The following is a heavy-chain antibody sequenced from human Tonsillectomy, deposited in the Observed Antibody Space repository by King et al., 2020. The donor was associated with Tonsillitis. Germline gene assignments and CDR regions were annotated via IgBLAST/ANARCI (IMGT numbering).Heavy chain of an antibody. CDR2: TSSDGTNK. J-gene: IGHJ5*02. CDR1: GITFSTYA. D-gene: IGHD2-2*02. Sequence: VQLVESGGGVVQPGRSLRLSCAASGITFSTYAMHWVRQAPGKGLEWVAATSSDGTNKYYGDSVKGRFTISRDNSKNTLYLQMNSLRVDDTAVYYCAKVSARCYTCWFDPWGQGTLVTVPS. CDR3: AKVSARCYTCWFDP. V-gene: IGHV3-30*18.